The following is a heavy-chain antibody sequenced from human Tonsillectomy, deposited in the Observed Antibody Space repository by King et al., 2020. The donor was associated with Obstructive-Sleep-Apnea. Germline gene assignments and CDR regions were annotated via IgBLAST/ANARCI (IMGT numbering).Heavy chain of an antibody. CDR2: IKHRADGGTT. D-gene: IGHD3-22*01. J-gene: IGHJ4*02. CDR3: TADVYDSSGYTHDY. V-gene: IGHV3-15*01. Sequence: VQLVESGGGLVKPGGSLRLSCAASGFTFSNAWMSWVRQAPGKGLEWVGRIKHRADGGTTDYAAPVKGRFTISRDDSKTTLYLQMNSLKTEDTAVYYCTADVYDSSGYTHDYWGQGTLVTVSS. CDR1: GFTFSNAW.